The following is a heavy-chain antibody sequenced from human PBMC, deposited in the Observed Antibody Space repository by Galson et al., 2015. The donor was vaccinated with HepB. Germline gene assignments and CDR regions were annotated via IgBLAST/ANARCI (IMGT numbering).Heavy chain of an antibody. Sequence: QSGAEVKKPGESLRISCQGSGYSFTSYWINWVRQMPGKGMEWMGRIDPSDSRTNYSPSFQGLVTMSVDKSISTAYIQWSSLKASDTAMYYCTKSPGLANFWGQGTLLTVSS. V-gene: IGHV5-10-1*01. CDR2: IDPSDSRT. CDR3: TKSPGLANF. CDR1: GYSFTSYW. D-gene: IGHD3-16*01. J-gene: IGHJ4*02.